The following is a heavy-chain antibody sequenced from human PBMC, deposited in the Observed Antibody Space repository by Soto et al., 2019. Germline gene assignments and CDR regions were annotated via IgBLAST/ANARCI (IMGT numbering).Heavy chain of an antibody. Sequence: PGGSLRLSCRASGFTFSDFAMSWVRQAPGKGLEWVSSISSNGNYIYYADSMKVRFTISRDNAEKSLYLQMNSLRGEDTDVYYCARGTHYYDSIGYSHFFDYWGQGTLVTVSS. CDR1: GFTFSDFA. V-gene: IGHV3-21*01. CDR3: ARGTHYYDSIGYSHFFDY. CDR2: ISSNGNYI. D-gene: IGHD3-22*01. J-gene: IGHJ4*02.